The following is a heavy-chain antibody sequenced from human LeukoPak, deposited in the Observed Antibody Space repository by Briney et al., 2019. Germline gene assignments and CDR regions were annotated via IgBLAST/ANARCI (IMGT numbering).Heavy chain of an antibody. D-gene: IGHD3-10*01. V-gene: IGHV1-2*02. Sequence: GASVKVSCKASGYTFTGYYMHWVRQAPGQGLEWMGWINPNSGGTNYAQKFQGRVTMTTDTSISTAYMDLSSLRSDDTAIYYCVRDYYGSGSYPPFDPWGHGTLVTVSS. CDR2: INPNSGGT. CDR1: GYTFTGYY. CDR3: VRDYYGSGSYPPFDP. J-gene: IGHJ5*02.